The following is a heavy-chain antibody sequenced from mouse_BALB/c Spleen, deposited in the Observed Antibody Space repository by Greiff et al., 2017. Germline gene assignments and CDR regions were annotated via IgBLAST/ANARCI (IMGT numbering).Heavy chain of an antibody. Sequence: VPLKQSGAELVRSGASVKLSCTASGFNIKDYYMHWVKQRPEQGLEWIGWIDPENGDTEYAPKFQGKATMTADTSSNTAYLQLSSLTSEDTAVYYCTYYGNSLFAYWGQGTLVTVSA. CDR3: TYYGNSLFAY. J-gene: IGHJ3*01. CDR2: IDPENGDT. CDR1: GFNIKDYY. V-gene: IGHV14-4*02. D-gene: IGHD2-10*01.